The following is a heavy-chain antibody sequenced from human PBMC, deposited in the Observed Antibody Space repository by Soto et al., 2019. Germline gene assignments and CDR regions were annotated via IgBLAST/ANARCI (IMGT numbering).Heavy chain of an antibody. J-gene: IGHJ4*02. Sequence: GASVKVSCKASGYTFTSYYMHWLRQAPGQGLEWMGIINPSGGSTSYAQKFQGRVTMTRDTSTSTVYMELSSLRAEDTAVYYCAKDLCAYSSGSCYFDYWGQGTLVTVSS. D-gene: IGHD6-19*01. CDR1: GYTFTSYY. CDR2: INPSGGST. CDR3: AKDLCAYSSGSCYFDY. V-gene: IGHV1-46*01.